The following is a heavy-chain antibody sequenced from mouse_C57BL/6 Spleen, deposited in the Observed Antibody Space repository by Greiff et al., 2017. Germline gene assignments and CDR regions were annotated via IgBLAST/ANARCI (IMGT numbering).Heavy chain of an antibody. CDR3: ARDYDDYAMDY. Sequence: VQLQQPGAELVRPGSSVKLSCKASGYTFTSYWMHWVKQRPIQGLEWIGNIDPSDSETHYNQKFKDKATLTVDKSSSTVYMQLSSLTSEDSAVYYCARDYDDYAMDYWGQGTSVTVSS. J-gene: IGHJ4*01. CDR2: IDPSDSET. CDR1: GYTFTSYW. V-gene: IGHV1-52*01. D-gene: IGHD2-3*01.